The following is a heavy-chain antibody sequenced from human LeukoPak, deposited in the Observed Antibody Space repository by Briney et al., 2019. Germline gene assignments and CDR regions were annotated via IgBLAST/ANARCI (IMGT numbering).Heavy chain of an antibody. J-gene: IGHJ3*02. V-gene: IGHV4-61*02. CDR3: ARVGYYYDSSGYPDDAFDI. CDR1: GGSISSGSYY. D-gene: IGHD3-22*01. CDR2: IYTSGST. Sequence: SQTLSLTCTVSGGSISSGSYYWSWIRQPAGKGLEWIGRIYTSGSTNYNPSLKSRVTISVDTSKNQFSLKLSSVTAADTAVYYCARVGYYYDSSGYPDDAFDIWGQGTMVTVSS.